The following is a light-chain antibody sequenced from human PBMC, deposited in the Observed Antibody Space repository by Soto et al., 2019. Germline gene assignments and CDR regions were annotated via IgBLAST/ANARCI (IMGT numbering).Light chain of an antibody. CDR2: GAS. CDR3: QQYNKWPLT. V-gene: IGKV3-15*01. Sequence: EIVMTQSPATLFVSPGERATLSCRDSQSISNDLAWYQQKPGQAPRLLIYGASTRATGFPARFSGSGSGTEFTLTISSLQSEDFAVYYCQQYNKWPLTFGGGTKVDIK. CDR1: QSISND. J-gene: IGKJ4*01.